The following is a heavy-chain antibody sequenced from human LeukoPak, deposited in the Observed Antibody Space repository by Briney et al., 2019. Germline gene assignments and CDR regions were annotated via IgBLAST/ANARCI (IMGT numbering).Heavy chain of an antibody. CDR2: IFPADSQT. CDR3: ARVRSGDYMGHDDAFDI. D-gene: IGHD4-17*01. V-gene: IGHV5-51*01. CDR1: GYIFTRYW. Sequence: GESLQISCKGSGYIFTRYWIGWVRQMPGKGLEWMGIIFPADSQTRSSPSFRGQGTLSVDKYTSTAYLQWSSLRASDTAVYYCARVRSGDYMGHDDAFDIWGQGTLVTVSS. J-gene: IGHJ3*02.